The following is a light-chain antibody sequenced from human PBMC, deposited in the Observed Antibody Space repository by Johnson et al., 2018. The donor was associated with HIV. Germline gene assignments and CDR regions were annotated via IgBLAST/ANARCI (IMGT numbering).Light chain of an antibody. V-gene: IGLV1-51*01. CDR1: SSNIGNNY. Sequence: QSVLTQPPSVSAAPGQKVTISCSGSSSNIGNNYVSWYQQLPGTAPKLLIYDNNKRPSGIPDRFPGSKSGTSATLGITGLQTGDEADYYCGTWDSSLSAEVFGTATKVTVL. J-gene: IGLJ1*01. CDR2: DNN. CDR3: GTWDSSLSAEV.